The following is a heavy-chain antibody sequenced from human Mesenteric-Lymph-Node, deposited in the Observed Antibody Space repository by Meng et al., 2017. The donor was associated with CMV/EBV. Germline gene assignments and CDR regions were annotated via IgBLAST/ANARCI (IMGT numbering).Heavy chain of an antibody. Sequence: GESLKISCAASGFIFSSYEMNWVRQAPGKGLEWVSYINSVDNTKYYADSVKGRFTISRDNSKNTLYLQMNSLRAEDTAVYYCAKVEASREYYYYYGMDVWGQGTTVTVSS. J-gene: IGHJ6*02. V-gene: IGHV3-48*03. D-gene: IGHD1-26*01. CDR2: INSVDNTK. CDR3: AKVEASREYYYYYGMDV. CDR1: GFIFSSYE.